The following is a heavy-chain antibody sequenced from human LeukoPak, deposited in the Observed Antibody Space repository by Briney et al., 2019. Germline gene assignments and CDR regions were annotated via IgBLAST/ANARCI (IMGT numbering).Heavy chain of an antibody. J-gene: IGHJ4*02. D-gene: IGHD1-1*01. CDR2: IRSNGATA. Sequence: GGSLRLSCAASGFSFSSFAMTWVRQAPGKGLEWVSTIRSNGATAYNADSVKGRFTISRDNSRNMLYLQMNSLRAEDTAVYYSTRDWNDLDYWGQGTLVTVSS. CDR1: GFSFSSFA. CDR3: TRDWNDLDY. V-gene: IGHV3-23*01.